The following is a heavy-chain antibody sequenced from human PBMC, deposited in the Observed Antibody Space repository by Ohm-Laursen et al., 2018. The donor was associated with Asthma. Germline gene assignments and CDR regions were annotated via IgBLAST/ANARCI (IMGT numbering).Heavy chain of an antibody. Sequence: SLRLSCAASGFYFSTYSMHWVRQAPGKGPEWLAFITSGSDIIHYALSVKGRFTISRDNAKNSLYLQMNSLRAEDTAVYYCARGGYDFWSGLFDYWGQGTLVTVSS. CDR3: ARGGYDFWSGLFDY. J-gene: IGHJ4*02. D-gene: IGHD3-3*01. CDR2: ITSGSDII. V-gene: IGHV3-48*04. CDR1: GFYFSTYS.